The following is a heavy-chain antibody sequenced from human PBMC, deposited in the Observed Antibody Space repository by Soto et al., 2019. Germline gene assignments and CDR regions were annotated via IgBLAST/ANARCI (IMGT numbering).Heavy chain of an antibody. CDR1: GYTFTTYD. CDR2: MNPNSGNT. V-gene: IGHV1-8*01. CDR3: ARDASGWYELDY. J-gene: IGHJ4*02. Sequence: QVQLVQSGAEVKKPGASVKVSCKASGYTFTTYDINWVRQATGQGLEWMGWMNPNSGNTGYAQKFQGRVTMTRNTSISTGYMELSSLRSEDTAVYYCARDASGWYELDYWGQGILVTVSS. D-gene: IGHD6-19*01.